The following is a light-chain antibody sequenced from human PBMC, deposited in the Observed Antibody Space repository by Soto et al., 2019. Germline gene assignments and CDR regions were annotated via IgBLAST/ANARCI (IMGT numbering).Light chain of an antibody. CDR3: QQYNSYPS. Sequence: DIPMTQSPSTLSASVGDRVTITCRASQSISSWLAWYQQKPGKAPKLLIYKASSLESGVPSRFSGSGSGTEFTLTISSLQPDDFATYYCQQYNSYPSFGPGTKVDI. J-gene: IGKJ3*01. CDR1: QSISSW. CDR2: KAS. V-gene: IGKV1-5*03.